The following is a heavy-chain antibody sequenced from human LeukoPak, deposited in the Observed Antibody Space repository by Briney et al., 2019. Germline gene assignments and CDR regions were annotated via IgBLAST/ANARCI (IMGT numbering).Heavy chain of an antibody. J-gene: IGHJ4*02. CDR3: ARKGPEHLPTYFDH. D-gene: IGHD2-21*01. Sequence: SETLSLTCTVPGGSISSSSYYWGWIRQPPGQGLEWIGYIWPSGSTNYNPSLSGRVAISLDKSRNHFTLMVTAVTAADTAFYYCARKGPEHLPTYFDHWGRGILVTVSS. V-gene: IGHV4-61*05. CDR2: IWPSGST. CDR1: GGSISSSSYY.